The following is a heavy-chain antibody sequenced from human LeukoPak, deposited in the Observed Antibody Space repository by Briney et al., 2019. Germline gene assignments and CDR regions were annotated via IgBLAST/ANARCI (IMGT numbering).Heavy chain of an antibody. J-gene: IGHJ5*02. CDR2: INPNSGGT. CDR1: RYTFTDYY. V-gene: IGHV1-2*02. Sequence: ASVKVSCKASRYTFTDYYMHWVRQAPGQGLEWMGCINPNSGGTNYAQKVQGRVTMTRDTSISTAYMELSRLRSDDTAVYYCARGGWSLGYCSSSSCLDWFDPWGQGTLVTVSS. D-gene: IGHD2-2*01. CDR3: ARGGWSLGYCSSSSCLDWFDP.